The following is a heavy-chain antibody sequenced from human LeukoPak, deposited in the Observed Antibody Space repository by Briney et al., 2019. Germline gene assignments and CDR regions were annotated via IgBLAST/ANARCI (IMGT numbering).Heavy chain of an antibody. D-gene: IGHD3-3*01. CDR3: ARSGGYYDTYYYGMDV. J-gene: IGHJ6*02. CDR2: ISYDGSNK. CDR1: GFTFSSYA. Sequence: GRSLRLSCAASGFTFSSYAMHWVRQAPGKGLEWVAVISYDGSNKYYADSVKGRFTISRDNSKNTLYLQMNSLRAEDTAVYYCARSGGYYDTYYYGMDVWAQGPRVTVSS. V-gene: IGHV3-30*04.